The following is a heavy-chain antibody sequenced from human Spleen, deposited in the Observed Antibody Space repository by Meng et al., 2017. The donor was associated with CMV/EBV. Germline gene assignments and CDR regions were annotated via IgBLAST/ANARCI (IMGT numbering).Heavy chain of an antibody. CDR2: INPGGGGT. V-gene: IGHV1-46*01. Sequence: SGYTFPTFYIHWVRQAPGQGLEWMGMINPGGGGTTYAQNFQGKVTMTRDASTSTVFMELSSLRSDDTAVYYCARAHPTLFGRYDFDYWGQGTLVTVSS. D-gene: IGHD3-10*01. J-gene: IGHJ4*02. CDR1: GYTFPTFY. CDR3: ARAHPTLFGRYDFDY.